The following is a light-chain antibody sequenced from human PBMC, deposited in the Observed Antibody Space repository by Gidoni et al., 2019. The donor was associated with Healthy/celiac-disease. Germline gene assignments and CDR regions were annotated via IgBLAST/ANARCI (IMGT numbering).Light chain of an antibody. Sequence: EIVLTHSPATLSLSPGERATLSCRASQSVSSYLAWYQQKPGQAPRLLIYDASNRATGITARFSGRGSGTEFNLTISSREPEDFAVYYCQQRSNWPRYTFGQXTKLEIK. J-gene: IGKJ2*01. CDR3: QQRSNWPRYT. V-gene: IGKV3-11*01. CDR2: DAS. CDR1: QSVSSY.